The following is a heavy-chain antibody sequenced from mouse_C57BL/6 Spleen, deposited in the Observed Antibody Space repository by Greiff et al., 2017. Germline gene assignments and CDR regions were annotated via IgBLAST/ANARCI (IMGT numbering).Heavy chain of an antibody. Sequence: QVQLQQPGAELVRPGSSVKLSCKASGYTFTSYWMHWVKQRPIQGLEWIGNIDPSDSETHYNQKFKDKATLTVDKSSSTAYMQLSSLTSEDSAVYYCARRGLLLAMDYWGQGTSVTVSS. V-gene: IGHV1-52*01. CDR2: IDPSDSET. J-gene: IGHJ4*01. D-gene: IGHD3-3*01. CDR1: GYTFTSYW. CDR3: ARRGLLLAMDY.